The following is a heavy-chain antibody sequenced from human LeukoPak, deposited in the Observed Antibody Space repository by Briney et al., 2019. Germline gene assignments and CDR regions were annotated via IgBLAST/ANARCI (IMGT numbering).Heavy chain of an antibody. CDR3: ASDSSGYYRNDAFDI. Sequence: SETLSLTCTVSGGSISSYYWSWIRQPPGKGLEWIGYIYYSGSTNYNPSLKSRVTISVDTSKNQFSLKLSSVTAADMAVYYCASDSSGYYRNDAFDIWGQGTMVTVSS. V-gene: IGHV4-59*01. CDR1: GGSISSYY. J-gene: IGHJ3*02. D-gene: IGHD3-22*01. CDR2: IYYSGST.